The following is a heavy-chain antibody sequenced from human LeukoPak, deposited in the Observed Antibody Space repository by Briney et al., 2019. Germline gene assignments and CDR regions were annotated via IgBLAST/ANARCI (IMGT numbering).Heavy chain of an antibody. CDR2: NSGSGGST. CDR3: ANFPRTYYYDSSGYYYRSNYFDY. V-gene: IGHV3-23*01. D-gene: IGHD3-22*01. J-gene: IGHJ4*02. CDR1: GFTFSSYA. Sequence: GGSLRLSCAASGFTFSSYAMSWVRRAPGKGLEWVSANSGSGGSTYYADSVKGRFTISRDNSKNTLYLQMNSLRAEDTAVYYCANFPRTYYYDSSGYYYRSNYFDYWGQGTLVTVSS.